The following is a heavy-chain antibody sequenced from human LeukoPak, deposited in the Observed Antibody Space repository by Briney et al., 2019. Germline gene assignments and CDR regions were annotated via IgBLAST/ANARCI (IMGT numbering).Heavy chain of an antibody. CDR1: GGTFSSYA. CDR2: IIPIFGTA. J-gene: IGHJ5*02. D-gene: IGHD3-9*01. CDR3: ARDLGYYDILTGYSSSYP. V-gene: IGHV1-69*13. Sequence: SVKVSCKASGGTFSSYAISWVRQAPGQGLEWMGGIIPIFGTANYAQKFQGRVTITADESTSTAYMELTSLRSEDTAVYYCARDLGYYDILTGYSSSYPWGQGTLVTVSS.